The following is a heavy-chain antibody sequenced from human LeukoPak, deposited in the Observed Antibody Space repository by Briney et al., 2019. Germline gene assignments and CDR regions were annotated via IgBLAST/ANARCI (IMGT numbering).Heavy chain of an antibody. J-gene: IGHJ4*02. Sequence: PGGPLRLSCAASGFTFNSYAMNWVRQAPGKGLEWVSAISGSGGSTYDADSVKGRFTISRDNSKNTLSLQMNSLRVEDTAVYYCARALNIFLFDYWGQGTLVTVSS. D-gene: IGHD2/OR15-2a*01. CDR3: ARALNIFLFDY. CDR2: ISGSGGST. CDR1: GFTFNSYA. V-gene: IGHV3-23*01.